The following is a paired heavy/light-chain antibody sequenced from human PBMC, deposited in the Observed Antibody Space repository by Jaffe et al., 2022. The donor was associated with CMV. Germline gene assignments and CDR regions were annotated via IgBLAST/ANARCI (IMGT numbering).Light chain of an antibody. J-gene: IGLJ3*02. V-gene: IGLV2-11*02. CDR3: CSYAGSYTWM. Sequence: QSALTQPRSVSESPGQSVTISCVGTSSDVGGYNYVSWYHHHPGTAPKLMIYDVTKRPSGVPDRFSGSKSGNTASLTISGLQAEDEGDYYCCSYAGSYTWMFGGGTRLTVL. CDR1: SSDVGGYNY. CDR2: DVT.
Heavy chain of an antibody. CDR1: GDTFRSFP. CDR2: VIPIFGIS. J-gene: IGHJ3*02. CDR3: AKRIQNVEMPTDLGTDGFHI. V-gene: IGHV1-69*01. D-gene: IGHD3-16*01. Sequence: QVQLVQSGAEVKTPGSSVKVSCKSSGDTFRSFPVSWVRQAPGQGLEWMGGVIPIFGISTYAQKFQGRVTITADGSTSTVFMEVSSLRSEDTAVYYCAKRIQNVEMPTDLGTDGFHIWGQGTMVTVSS.